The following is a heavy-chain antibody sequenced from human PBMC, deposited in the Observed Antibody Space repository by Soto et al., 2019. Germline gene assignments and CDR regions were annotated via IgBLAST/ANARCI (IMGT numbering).Heavy chain of an antibody. Sequence: QVQLRESGPGLVKPSQTLSLTCSVSGASVAGGSYYWSWVRQPPGKGLEWIGYIPSRGRPFYNPSLTRRGTISADTSKNQLSLQVTSVTAADTAVYYCARDTYSGYDFGLWGQGTLVTFSS. D-gene: IGHD5-12*01. CDR3: ARDTYSGYDFGL. J-gene: IGHJ5*02. V-gene: IGHV4-30-4*01. CDR1: GASVAGGSYY. CDR2: IPSRGRP.